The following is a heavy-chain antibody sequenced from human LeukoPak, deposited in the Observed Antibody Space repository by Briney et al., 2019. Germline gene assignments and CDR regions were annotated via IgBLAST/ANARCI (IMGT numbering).Heavy chain of an antibody. CDR3: ARDRVAVAGTIYYYMDV. J-gene: IGHJ6*03. Sequence: GGSLRLSCAASGFTFSTDNMNWVRQAPGKGLEWVSSISSSSSYIYYADSVKGRFTISRDNAKNSMYLQMNSLRAEDTAVYYCARDRVAVAGTIYYYMDVWGKGTTVTASS. V-gene: IGHV3-21*01. CDR2: ISSSSSYI. D-gene: IGHD6-19*01. CDR1: GFTFSTDN.